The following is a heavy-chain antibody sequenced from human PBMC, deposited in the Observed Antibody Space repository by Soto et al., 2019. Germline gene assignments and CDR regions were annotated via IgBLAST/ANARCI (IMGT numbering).Heavy chain of an antibody. J-gene: IGHJ6*03. CDR3: ARSRAVRTAASHHDYMDV. Sequence: GGSLRLSCAASGFTFSSYSMNWVRQAPGKGLEWVSSISSSSSYIYYADSVKGRFTISRDNAKSSLYLQMNSLRAEDTAVYYCARSRAVRTAASHHDYMDVWGQGTTVTVSS. CDR2: ISSSSSYI. V-gene: IGHV3-21*01. D-gene: IGHD2-2*01. CDR1: GFTFSSYS.